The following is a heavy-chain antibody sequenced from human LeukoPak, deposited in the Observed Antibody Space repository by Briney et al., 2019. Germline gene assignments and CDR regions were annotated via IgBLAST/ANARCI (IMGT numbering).Heavy chain of an antibody. V-gene: IGHV3-74*01. Sequence: PGGSLRLSCAASGFTFNKYYMHWVRQAPGKGLVWVSRTNIDGRYTSYADSVKGRFTMSRDNAKNTLYLQMDSLRAEDTAVYYCARERGRGRDSPWFDYWGQGTLVTVSS. CDR3: ARERGRGRDSPWFDY. J-gene: IGHJ4*02. D-gene: IGHD1-26*01. CDR1: GFTFNKYY. CDR2: TNIDGRYT.